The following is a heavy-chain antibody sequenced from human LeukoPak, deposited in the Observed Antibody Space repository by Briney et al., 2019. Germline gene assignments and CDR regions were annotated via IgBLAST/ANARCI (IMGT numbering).Heavy chain of an antibody. V-gene: IGHV1-18*01. Sequence: ASVKVSCKASGYTFTDYYVTWVRQAPGQGLEWMGWISTYNGDTNYAQKFQGRVTMTRDTSTSTVYMELSSLRSEDTAVYYCARAQLWSHYDYWGQGTLVTVSS. D-gene: IGHD5-18*01. CDR1: GYTFTDYY. J-gene: IGHJ4*02. CDR2: ISTYNGDT. CDR3: ARAQLWSHYDY.